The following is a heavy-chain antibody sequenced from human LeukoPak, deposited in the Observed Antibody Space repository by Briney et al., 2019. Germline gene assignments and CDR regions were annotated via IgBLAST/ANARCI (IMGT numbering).Heavy chain of an antibody. V-gene: IGHV3-9*01. CDR2: ISWNSDNI. CDR1: GFTFYDYA. J-gene: IGHJ6*03. CDR3: VRESGFHYYMDV. D-gene: IGHD3-10*01. Sequence: PGRSLRLSCAASGFTFYDYAMHWVRQAPGKGLEWVSGISWNSDNIDYADSVKGRFTISRDNSKNSLYLQMNSLRAEDTALYYCVRESGFHYYMDVWGKGTTVTISS.